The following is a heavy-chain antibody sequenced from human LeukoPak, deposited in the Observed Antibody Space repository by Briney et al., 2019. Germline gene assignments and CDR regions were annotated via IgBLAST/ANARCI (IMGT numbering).Heavy chain of an antibody. Sequence: GGSLRLSRAAAGFTFSNAWMRWVRQAAGGWLGWVGRIKRKGDDGTIDYAAPVKGRLSISRDDSKNTLYLQMNSLKSEDTAVYYCTAGTGRSDFDYWGQGTLVTVSS. CDR3: TAGTGRSDFDY. CDR1: GFTFSNAW. CDR2: IKRKGDDGTI. D-gene: IGHD3/OR15-3a*01. V-gene: IGHV3-15*01. J-gene: IGHJ4*02.